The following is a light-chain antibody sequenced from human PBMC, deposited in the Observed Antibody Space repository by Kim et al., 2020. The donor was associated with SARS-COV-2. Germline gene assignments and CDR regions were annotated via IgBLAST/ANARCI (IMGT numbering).Light chain of an antibody. J-gene: IGKJ4*01. CDR2: AAS. V-gene: IGKV1-17*03. CDR1: QGINIY. Sequence: SASVGDTVTITCRASQGINIYLAWFQQRPGDVPKRLIYAASNLQSGVPSRFSGSGSGTEFTLTISSLQPEDFATYYCLQHSTYPLTFGGGTKLEI. CDR3: LQHSTYPLT.